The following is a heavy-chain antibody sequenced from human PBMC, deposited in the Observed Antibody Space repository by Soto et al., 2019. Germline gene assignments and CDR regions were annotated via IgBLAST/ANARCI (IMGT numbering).Heavy chain of an antibody. J-gene: IGHJ6*03. Sequence: ASVKVSCKASGYTFTSYGISWVRQAPGQGLEWMGWISAYNGNTNYAQKLQGRVTMTTDTSTSTAYMELRSLRSDDTAVYYCARDPRFSSGYSSGWYELGYMDVWGKGTTVTVSS. CDR3: ARDPRFSSGYSSGWYELGYMDV. D-gene: IGHD6-19*01. CDR2: ISAYNGNT. CDR1: GYTFTSYG. V-gene: IGHV1-18*01.